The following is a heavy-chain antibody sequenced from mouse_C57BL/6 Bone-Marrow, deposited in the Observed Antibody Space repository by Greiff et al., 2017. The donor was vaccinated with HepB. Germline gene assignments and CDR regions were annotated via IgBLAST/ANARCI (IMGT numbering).Heavy chain of an antibody. Sequence: QVQLQQSGAELARPGASVKMSCKASGYTFTSYTMHWVKQRPGQGLEWIGYINPSSGYTKYNQKFKDKATLTADKSSSTAYMQLSSLTSEDSAVYDCARGGCYYGSSYWYFDVWGTGTTVTVTS. CDR1: GYTFTSYT. V-gene: IGHV1-4*01. CDR2: INPSSGYT. D-gene: IGHD1-1*01. J-gene: IGHJ1*03. CDR3: ARGGCYYGSSYWYFDV.